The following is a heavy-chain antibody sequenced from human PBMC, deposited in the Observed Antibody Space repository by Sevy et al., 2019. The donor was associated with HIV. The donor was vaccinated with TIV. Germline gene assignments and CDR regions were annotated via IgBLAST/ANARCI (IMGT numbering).Heavy chain of an antibody. CDR3: ARGENDDEFFHY. CDR2: TSYDGSHK. V-gene: IGHV3-30*04. J-gene: IGHJ1*01. D-gene: IGHD1-26*01. CDR1: GIIFSNFA. Sequence: GGCLRLSCTVSGIIFSNFAMHWVRQAPGKGLEWVAVTSYDGSHKYYADSVKGRFTVSRDNSRNILSLEMRSLTRDDTAVYYCARGENDDEFFHYWGQGTLVTVSS.